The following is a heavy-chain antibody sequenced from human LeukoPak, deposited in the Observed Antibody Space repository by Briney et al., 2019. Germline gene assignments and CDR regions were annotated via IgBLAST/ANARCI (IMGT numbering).Heavy chain of an antibody. CDR1: GSTFSSYG. CDR3: ARPQPEHYYGSGSFLSGFDP. Sequence: GRSLRLSCAASGSTFSSYGMHWVRQAPGKGLEWVAVISYDGSNKYYADSVKGRFTISRDNSKNTLYLQMNSLRAEDTAVYYCARPQPEHYYGSGSFLSGFDPWGQGTLVTVSS. CDR2: ISYDGSNK. V-gene: IGHV3-30*03. J-gene: IGHJ5*02. D-gene: IGHD3-10*01.